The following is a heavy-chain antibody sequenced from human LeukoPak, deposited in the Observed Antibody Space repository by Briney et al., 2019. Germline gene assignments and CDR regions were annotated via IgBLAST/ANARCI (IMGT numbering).Heavy chain of an antibody. CDR2: ISSSGNNI. CDR1: GFTFSDYY. V-gene: IGHV3-11*04. Sequence: PGGSLRLSCAASGFTFSDYYITWIRQAPGKGLEWVSYISSSGNNIYYADSVKGRFTISRDNAKNSLYLQMDSLRAEDTAVYYCAKETFNWNYVIDYWGQGTLVTVSS. J-gene: IGHJ4*02. D-gene: IGHD1-7*01. CDR3: AKETFNWNYVIDY.